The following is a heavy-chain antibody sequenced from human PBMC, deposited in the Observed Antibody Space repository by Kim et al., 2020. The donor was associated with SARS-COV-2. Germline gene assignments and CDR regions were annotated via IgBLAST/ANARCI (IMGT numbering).Heavy chain of an antibody. CDR2: IWYDGSNK. V-gene: IGHV3-33*01. J-gene: IGHJ4*02. CDR1: GFTFSSYG. CDR3: AREGRVGATTGVDY. Sequence: GGSLRLSCAASGFTFSSYGMHWVRQAPGKGLEWVSVIWYDGSNKYYADSVKGRFTISRDNSKNTLYLQMNSLRAEDTAVYYCAREGRVGATTGVDYWGQGTLVTVSS. D-gene: IGHD1-26*01.